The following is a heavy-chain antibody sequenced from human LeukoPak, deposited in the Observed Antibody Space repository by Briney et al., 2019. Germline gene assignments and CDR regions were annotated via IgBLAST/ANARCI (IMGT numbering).Heavy chain of an antibody. D-gene: IGHD2-2*02. CDR2: INHSGST. V-gene: IGHV4-34*01. CDR1: GGSFSGYY. Sequence: SETLSLTCAVYGGSFSGYYWSWIRQPPGKGLEWIGEINHSGSTNYNPSLKSRVTISVDTSKNQFSLKLSSVTAADTAVYYCARGGCNSASCYMAPFDHWGQGTLVTVSS. J-gene: IGHJ4*02. CDR3: ARGGCNSASCYMAPFDH.